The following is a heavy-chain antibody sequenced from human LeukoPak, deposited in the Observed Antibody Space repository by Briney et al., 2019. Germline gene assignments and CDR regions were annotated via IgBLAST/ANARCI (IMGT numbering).Heavy chain of an antibody. CDR3: AKKFTGTTVISGDYFDY. Sequence: GGSLRLSCAASGFAFSSYAMHWVRQAPGKGLEWVAVMSSDGSKKYYADSVKGRFTISRDNSKNTLYLQMNSLRAEDTAVYYCAKKFTGTTVISGDYFDYWGQGTLVTVSS. V-gene: IGHV3-30-3*02. CDR2: MSSDGSKK. D-gene: IGHD4-17*01. CDR1: GFAFSSYA. J-gene: IGHJ4*02.